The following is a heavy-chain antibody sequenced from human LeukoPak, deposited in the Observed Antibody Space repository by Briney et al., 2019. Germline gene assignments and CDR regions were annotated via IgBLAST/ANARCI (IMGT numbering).Heavy chain of an antibody. CDR1: GGTPNSHA. Sequence: PGSSVKVSCKASGGTPNSHAISWVRQAPGQGLEWMGRIIPNLGTTNRAQNFQDRVTLTADKSTNTSYMELTSLTSDDTAVYYCATTNDGGGYQWGDFFDFWGQGTLVTVSS. CDR2: IIPNLGTT. V-gene: IGHV1-69*04. D-gene: IGHD3-22*01. CDR3: ATTNDGGGYQWGDFFDF. J-gene: IGHJ4*02.